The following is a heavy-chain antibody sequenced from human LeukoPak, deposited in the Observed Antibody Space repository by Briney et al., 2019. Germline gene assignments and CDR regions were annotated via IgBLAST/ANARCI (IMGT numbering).Heavy chain of an antibody. J-gene: IGHJ4*02. CDR3: ARERTTYYYGSGSYIIASLFDY. D-gene: IGHD3-10*01. V-gene: IGHV4-4*07. Sequence: SETLSLTCTVSGGSISSYYWSWIRQPAGKGLEWIGRIYTSGSTNYNPSLKSRVTISVDKSKNQFSLKLSSVTAADTAAYYCARERTTYYYGSGSYIIASLFDYWGQGTLVTVSS. CDR1: GGSISSYY. CDR2: IYTSGST.